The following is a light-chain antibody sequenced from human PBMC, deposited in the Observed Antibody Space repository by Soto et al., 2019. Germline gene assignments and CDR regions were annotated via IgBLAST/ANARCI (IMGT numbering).Light chain of an antibody. CDR1: SSNIGSNT. V-gene: IGLV1-44*01. Sequence: QSVVTQPPSASGTPGQRVTISCSGSSSNIGSNTVNWYQQVPGTAPKLLIYANNKRPSGVSDRFSGSKSGTSASLAISGLQSEDEAVYYCAPWDDRLNGWVFGGGTKLTVL. CDR2: ANN. CDR3: APWDDRLNGWV. J-gene: IGLJ3*02.